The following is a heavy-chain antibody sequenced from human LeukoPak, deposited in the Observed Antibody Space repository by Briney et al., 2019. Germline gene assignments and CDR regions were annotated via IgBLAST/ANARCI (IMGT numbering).Heavy chain of an antibody. D-gene: IGHD6-19*01. CDR1: GYSISSGYC. J-gene: IGHJ4*02. CDR3: AREGVLAVFEDY. V-gene: IGHV4-38-2*02. CDR2: IYHSGST. Sequence: PSEALSLTCAASGYSISSGYCWGWIRRPPGKGLEWIGSIYHSGSTYYNPSLKSRVTISVDTSKNQFSLKLSSVTAADTAVYYCAREGVLAVFEDYWGQGTLVTVSS.